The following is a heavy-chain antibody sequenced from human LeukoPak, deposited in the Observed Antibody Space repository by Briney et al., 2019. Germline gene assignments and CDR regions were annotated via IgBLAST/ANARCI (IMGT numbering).Heavy chain of an antibody. CDR3: ARAPEHVYMPMDV. Sequence: PGGSLRLSCAASGFTVSANYMSWVRQAAGKGLEWVSIIYRHGRTYYADSVKGRFTISRDSSKSTLDLQMNSLRAEDTAVYFCARAPEHVYMPMDVWGQGTTVIVS. J-gene: IGHJ6*02. CDR2: IYRHGRT. V-gene: IGHV3-66*02. CDR1: GFTVSANY. D-gene: IGHD2-2*01.